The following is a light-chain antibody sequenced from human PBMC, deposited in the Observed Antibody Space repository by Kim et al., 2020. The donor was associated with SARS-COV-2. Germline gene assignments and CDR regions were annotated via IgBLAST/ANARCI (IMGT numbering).Light chain of an antibody. J-gene: IGKJ5*01. CDR3: QQRSNWPT. CDR2: DAS. CDR1: QSVSSH. V-gene: IGKV3-11*01. Sequence: SVSPGESATLSCSASQSVSSHLAWYQQKPGQAPRLLIYDASNRATGIPVRFSGSGSGTDFTLTISSLEPEDFAVYYCQQRSNWPTFGQGTRLEIK.